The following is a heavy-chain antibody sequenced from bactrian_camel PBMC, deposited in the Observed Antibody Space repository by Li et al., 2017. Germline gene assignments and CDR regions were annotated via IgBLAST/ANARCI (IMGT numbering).Heavy chain of an antibody. CDR2: ISGGGTT. J-gene: IGHJ7*01. Sequence: VQLVESGGGLVQPGGSLRLSCAASGFTFSSYYMSWVRQAPGKGLEWVSSISGGGTTSYADSVKGRFSISRDNAKNTVHLQMNSLKPEGTAVYYCVRSWIADDTVVAGGGGYYYGMDYWGKGTQVTV. D-gene: IGHD6*01. V-gene: IGHV3S10*01. CDR1: GFTFSSYY.